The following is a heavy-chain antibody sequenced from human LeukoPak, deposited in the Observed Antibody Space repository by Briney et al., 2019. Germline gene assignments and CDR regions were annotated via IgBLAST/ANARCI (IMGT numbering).Heavy chain of an antibody. Sequence: ASVKVSCKASGYTFTSYYMHWVRQAPGQGLEWMGWISAYNGNTNYAQKLQGRVTMTTDTSTSTAYMELRSLRSDDTAVYYCARSFPYYDFWSGMDSMYYFDYWGQGTLVTVSS. D-gene: IGHD3-3*01. J-gene: IGHJ4*02. V-gene: IGHV1-18*04. CDR3: ARSFPYYDFWSGMDSMYYFDY. CDR2: ISAYNGNT. CDR1: GYTFTSYY.